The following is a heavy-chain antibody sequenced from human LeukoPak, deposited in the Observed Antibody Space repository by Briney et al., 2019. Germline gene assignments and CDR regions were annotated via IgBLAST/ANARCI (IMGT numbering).Heavy chain of an antibody. CDR2: IYTSGST. Sequence: PSETLSLTCTVSGGSISSYYWSRIRQPAGKGLEWIGRIYTSGSTNYNPSLKSRVTMSVDTSKNQFSLKLSSVTAADTAVYYCARAYPDFYYDSPDAFDIWGQGTMVTVSS. V-gene: IGHV4-4*07. CDR1: GGSISSYY. CDR3: ARAYPDFYYDSPDAFDI. D-gene: IGHD3-22*01. J-gene: IGHJ3*02.